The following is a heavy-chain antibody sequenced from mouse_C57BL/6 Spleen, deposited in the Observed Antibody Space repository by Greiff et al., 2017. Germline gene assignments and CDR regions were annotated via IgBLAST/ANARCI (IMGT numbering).Heavy chain of an antibody. CDR1: GYTFTSSW. V-gene: IGHV1-55*01. CDR2: IYPGSGST. CDR3: ARDSPSYYYGSSSYYFDY. D-gene: IGHD1-1*01. J-gene: IGHJ2*01. Sequence: VQLQQPGAELVKPGASVMMSCKASGYTFTSSWITWVKQRPGQGLEWIGDIYPGSGSTNYNEKFKSKATLTVDTSSSTAYMQRSSLTSEHSAVYYCARDSPSYYYGSSSYYFDYWGQGTTLTVSS.